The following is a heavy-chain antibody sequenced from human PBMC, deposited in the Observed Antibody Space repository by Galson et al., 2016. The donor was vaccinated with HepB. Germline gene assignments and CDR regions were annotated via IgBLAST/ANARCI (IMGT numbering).Heavy chain of an antibody. Sequence: SLKLSCTASGFTFRSHGISWVRQAPGQGLEWVASISVNGGSTYYAEYVKGRFTITTDTSTTTPYLQMNSLTADDTAVYYCAKGGGVGQRALYFDYWGQGTLVTVSS. J-gene: IGHJ4*02. CDR3: AKGGGVGQRALYFDY. D-gene: IGHD2-8*02. CDR2: ISVNGGST. CDR1: GFTFRSHG. V-gene: IGHV3-23*01.